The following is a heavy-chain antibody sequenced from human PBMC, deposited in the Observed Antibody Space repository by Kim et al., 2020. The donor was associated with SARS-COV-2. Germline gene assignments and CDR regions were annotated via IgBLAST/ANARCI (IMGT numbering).Heavy chain of an antibody. Sequence: SETLSLTCFVSGGSVSSDDYYWDWIRQSPGRGLEWIGDVHHSGRTWYNPPLNSRVTMSVDTAKNQISLRLDSVTAADTAVYYCARHPSGSNWFEPWGQG. CDR3: ARHPSGSNWFEP. D-gene: IGHD7-27*01. J-gene: IGHJ5*02. V-gene: IGHV4-39*01. CDR1: GGSVSSDDYY. CDR2: VHHSGRT.